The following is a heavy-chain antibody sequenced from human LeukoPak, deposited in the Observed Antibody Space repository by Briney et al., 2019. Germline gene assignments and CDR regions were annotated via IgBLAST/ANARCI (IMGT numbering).Heavy chain of an antibody. D-gene: IGHD2-2*02. J-gene: IGHJ4*02. Sequence: GGSLRLSCAASGFTFSNYWMHWVRQAPGKGLVWVSRINGDGSTTTCADSVKGRFTISRDNAKNTLFLQMNSLRAEDTAIYYCVRGYIRTNFDYWGQGTLVTVSS. V-gene: IGHV3-74*01. CDR1: GFTFSNYW. CDR2: INGDGSTT. CDR3: VRGYIRTNFDY.